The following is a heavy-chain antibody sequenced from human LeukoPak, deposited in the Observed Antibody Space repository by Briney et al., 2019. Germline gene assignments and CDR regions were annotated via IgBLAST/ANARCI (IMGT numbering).Heavy chain of an antibody. D-gene: IGHD2-15*01. CDR1: GLSFRSYS. CDR2: IKRDGTEK. CDR3: ARVLRYCSGGNCYSGGLGYMDV. V-gene: IGHV3-7*03. J-gene: IGHJ6*03. Sequence: GGSLRLSCAASGLSFRSYSMSWVRQAPGKGLEWVANIKRDGTEKYYVGSVKGRFTISRDNAKNSLFLQMNSLRAEDTAVYYCARVLRYCSGGNCYSGGLGYMDVWGKGTTVTISS.